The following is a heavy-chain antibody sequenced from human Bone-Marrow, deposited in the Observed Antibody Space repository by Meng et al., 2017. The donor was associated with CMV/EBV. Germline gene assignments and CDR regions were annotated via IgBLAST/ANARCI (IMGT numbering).Heavy chain of an antibody. CDR2: VYYNGNT. CDR3: VRAYGDYGDAFDY. Sequence: HLQESGPGLVKPAETLSLTCPVSGGPINSRHHYLGWIRQPPGKGLEWIGSVYYNGNTYYNPSFKSRVFISVDTSNNQFSLRLTSVTAADTATYYCVRAYGDYGDAFDYWGQGTLVTVSS. J-gene: IGHJ4*02. D-gene: IGHD4-17*01. V-gene: IGHV4-39*07. CDR1: GGPINSRHHY.